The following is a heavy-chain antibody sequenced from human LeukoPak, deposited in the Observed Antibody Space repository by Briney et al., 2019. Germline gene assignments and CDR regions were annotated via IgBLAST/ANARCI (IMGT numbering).Heavy chain of an antibody. CDR1: GYTFTTYG. CDR3: ARHGARNYYGSGSYYDNWFDP. J-gene: IGHJ5*02. D-gene: IGHD3-10*01. V-gene: IGHV1-18*01. Sequence: GASVKVSCKASGYTFTTYGISWVRQTPGQGLEWMEWISGDNGNTNYAQKLQDRVTMTTDTSTSTAYMELRSLRSDDTAVYYCARHGARNYYGSGSYYDNWFDPWGQGTLVTVSS. CDR2: ISGDNGNT.